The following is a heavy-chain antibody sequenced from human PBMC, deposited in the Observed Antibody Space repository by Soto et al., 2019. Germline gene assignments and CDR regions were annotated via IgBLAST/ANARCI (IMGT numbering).Heavy chain of an antibody. V-gene: IGHV3-30-3*01. CDR2: ISYDGSNK. CDR1: GFTFSSYA. CDR3: ARGLRGDGYNYY. D-gene: IGHD5-12*01. Sequence: QVQLVESGGGVVQPGRSLRLSCAASGFTFSSYAMHWVRQAPGKGLEWVAVISYDGSNKYYADSVKGRFTISRDNSKNTLYLQMNSLRAEDTAVYYCARGLRGDGYNYYWGQGTLVTVSS. J-gene: IGHJ4*02.